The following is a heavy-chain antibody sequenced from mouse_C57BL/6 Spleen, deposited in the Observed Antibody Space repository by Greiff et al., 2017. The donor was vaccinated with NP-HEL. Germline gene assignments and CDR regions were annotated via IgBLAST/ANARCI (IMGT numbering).Heavy chain of an antibody. CDR1: GYTFTSYW. CDR3: ARKGVVAPLGY. CDR2: IYPGSGST. Sequence: QVQLKQPGAELVKPGASVKMSCKASGYTFTSYWITWVKQRPGQGLEWIGDIYPGSGSTNYNEKFKSKATLTVDTSSSTAYMQLSSLTSEDSAVYYCARKGVVAPLGYWGQGTTLTVSS. D-gene: IGHD1-1*01. V-gene: IGHV1-55*01. J-gene: IGHJ2*01.